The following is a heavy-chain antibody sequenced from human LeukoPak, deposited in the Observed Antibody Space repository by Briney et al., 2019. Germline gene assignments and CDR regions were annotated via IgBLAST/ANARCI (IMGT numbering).Heavy chain of an antibody. D-gene: IGHD6-6*01. CDR1: GFTFSSYA. CDR2: ISGSGGST. CDR3: AKRSLSAARPWWYFDL. V-gene: IGHV3-23*01. J-gene: IGHJ2*01. Sequence: PGGSLRLSCAASGFTFSSYAMSWVRQAPGKGLEWVSAISGSGGSTYYADSVKGRFTISRDNSKNTLYLQMNSLRAEDTAVYYCAKRSLSAARPWWYFDLWGRGTLVTVSS.